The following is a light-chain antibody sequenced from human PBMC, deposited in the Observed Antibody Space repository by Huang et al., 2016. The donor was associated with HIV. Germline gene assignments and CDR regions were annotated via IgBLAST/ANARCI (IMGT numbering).Light chain of an antibody. J-gene: IGKJ2*01. V-gene: IGKV1-39*01. Sequence: DIQMTQSPSSLSVSVGDKVTITCRASQSIRTHLHWYQQKPAKAPKLLIYSASNLQSGVPSRFSGSGSGTDFTLTISSVQPEDIATYYCQQSYASPMYTFGQGTKLQIK. CDR1: QSIRTH. CDR3: QQSYASPMYT. CDR2: SAS.